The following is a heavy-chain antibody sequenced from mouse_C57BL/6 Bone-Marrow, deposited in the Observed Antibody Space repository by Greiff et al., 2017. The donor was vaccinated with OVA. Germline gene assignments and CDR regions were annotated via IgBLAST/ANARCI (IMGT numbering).Heavy chain of an antibody. D-gene: IGHD2-4*01. CDR2: IWSGGST. J-gene: IGHJ1*03. CDR1: GFSLTSYG. Sequence: VKLLESGPGLVQPSQSLSITCTVSGFSLTSYGVHWVRQSPGKGLEWLGVIWSGGSTDYNAAFISSLSISKDNSKSQVFFKMNSLQADDTARYYCARVYDYDADFDVWGTGTTVTVSS. V-gene: IGHV2-2*01. CDR3: ARVYDYDADFDV.